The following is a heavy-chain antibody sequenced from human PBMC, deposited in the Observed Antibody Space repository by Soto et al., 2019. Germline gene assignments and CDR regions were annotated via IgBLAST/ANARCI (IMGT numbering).Heavy chain of an antibody. CDR2: VWSDGNNK. V-gene: IGHV3-33*01. CDR3: ARERLRHSFDP. CDR1: GFTFNNYA. Sequence: QVPVVESGGGVVQPGRSLRLSCAASGFTFNNYAMHWVRQPPGQGLEWVAVVWSDGNNKYYADSVKGRFTISRDNSKNILYRQMNSLRVEDTAVYYCARERLRHSFDPWGQGTPVTVSS. J-gene: IGHJ5*02. D-gene: IGHD3-9*01.